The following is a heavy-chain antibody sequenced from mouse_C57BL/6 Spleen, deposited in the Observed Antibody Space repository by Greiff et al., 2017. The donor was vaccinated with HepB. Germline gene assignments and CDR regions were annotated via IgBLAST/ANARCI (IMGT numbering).Heavy chain of an antibody. CDR1: GYTFTSYW. CDR3: ARGWTGTFAD. D-gene: IGHD4-1*01. J-gene: IGHJ3*01. CDR2: IYPSDSET. Sequence: QVQLQQPGAELVRPGSSVKLSCKASGYTFTSYWMDWVKQRPGQGLEWIGNIYPSDSETHYNQKFKDKATLTVDKSSSTAYMQLSSLTSEDSAVYYCARGWTGTFADWGQGTLVTVSA. V-gene: IGHV1-61*01.